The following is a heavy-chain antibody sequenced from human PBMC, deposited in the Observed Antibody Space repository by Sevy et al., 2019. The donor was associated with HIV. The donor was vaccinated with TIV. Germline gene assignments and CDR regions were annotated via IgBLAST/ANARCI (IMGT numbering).Heavy chain of an antibody. Sequence: ASVKVSCKVSGNTLSDLSMHWVRQSPGKGFEWIGGFDPEDGEPSYARKVQGRVTVTEGTCTDTAYMELISLRSENTAVYYWASVGYYDSTAHKQDLGGYWGQGTLITVSS. CDR3: ASVGYYDSTAHKQDLGGY. CDR2: FDPEDGEP. CDR1: GNTLSDLS. D-gene: IGHD3-16*01. V-gene: IGHV1-24*01. J-gene: IGHJ4*02.